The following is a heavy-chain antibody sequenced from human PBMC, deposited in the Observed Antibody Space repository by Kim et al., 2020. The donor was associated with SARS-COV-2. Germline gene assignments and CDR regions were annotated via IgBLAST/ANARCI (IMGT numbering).Heavy chain of an antibody. CDR3: VRDPSN. CDR1: GFIFSNYY. CDR2: INSGGSYI. Sequence: GGSLRLSCEASGFIFSNYYMTWIRQAPGKGLEWVAYINSGGSYINYADSVSGRFTISKDNTKKSLSLQMNSLTPEDTAVYYCVRDPSNRGQGNL. J-gene: IGHJ1*01. V-gene: IGHV3-11*01.